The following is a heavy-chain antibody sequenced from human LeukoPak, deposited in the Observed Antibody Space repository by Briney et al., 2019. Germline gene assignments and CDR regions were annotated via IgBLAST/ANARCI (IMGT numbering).Heavy chain of an antibody. CDR1: GGTFSSYA. D-gene: IGHD3-3*01. Sequence: ASVKVSCKASGGTFSSYAISWVRQAPGQGLEWMGGIIPIVGTANYAQKFQGRVTITADESTSTAYMELSSLRSEDTAVYYCASRRDNVLRFLEWFSPFDYWGQGTLVTVSS. CDR2: IIPIVGTA. J-gene: IGHJ4*02. V-gene: IGHV1-69*13. CDR3: ASRRDNVLRFLEWFSPFDY.